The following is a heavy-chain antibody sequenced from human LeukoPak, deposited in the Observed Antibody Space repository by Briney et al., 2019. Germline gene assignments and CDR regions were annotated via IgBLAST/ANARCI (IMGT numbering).Heavy chain of an antibody. CDR1: GGSFSGYY. CDR3: ARNYSPRDCVWGSYRQYYFDY. CDR2: INHSGST. J-gene: IGHJ4*02. Sequence: SETLSLTCAVYGGSFSGYYWSWIRQPPGKGLEWIGEINHSGSTNYNPSLKSRVTISVDTSKNQFSLKLSSVTAADTAVYYCARNYSPRDCVWGSYRQYYFDYWGQGTLVTVSS. D-gene: IGHD3-16*02. V-gene: IGHV4-34*01.